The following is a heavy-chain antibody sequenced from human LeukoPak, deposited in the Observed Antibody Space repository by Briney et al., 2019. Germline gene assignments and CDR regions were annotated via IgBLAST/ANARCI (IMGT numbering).Heavy chain of an antibody. Sequence: ASVKVSCKASGYTFTSYAMHWVRQAPGQRLEWMGWINAGNGNTKYSQKFQGRVTITRDTSASTAYMELSSLRSEDTAVCYCAREVDALDAFDIWGQGTMVTVSS. V-gene: IGHV1-3*01. CDR2: INAGNGNT. CDR1: GYTFTSYA. D-gene: IGHD2-2*01. CDR3: AREVDALDAFDI. J-gene: IGHJ3*02.